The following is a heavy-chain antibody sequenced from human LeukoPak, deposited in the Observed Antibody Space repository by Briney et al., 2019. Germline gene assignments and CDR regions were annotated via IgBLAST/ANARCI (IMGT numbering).Heavy chain of an antibody. CDR2: IYYSGST. CDR3: ARSRRRGSYLALDY. V-gene: IGHV4-59*01. J-gene: IGHJ4*02. CDR1: GGSISSYY. D-gene: IGHD1-26*01. Sequence: SETLSLTCTVSGGSISSYYWSWIRQPPGKGLEWIGYIYYSGSTNYNPSLKSRVTISVDTSKNQFSLKLSSVTAAVTAVYYCARSRRRGSYLALDYWGQGTLVTVSS.